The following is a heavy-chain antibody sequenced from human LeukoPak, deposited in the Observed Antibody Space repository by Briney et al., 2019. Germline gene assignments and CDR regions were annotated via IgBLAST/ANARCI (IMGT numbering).Heavy chain of an antibody. V-gene: IGHV3-30*18. CDR3: AKGMTTQDPYGMDV. D-gene: IGHD4-11*01. J-gene: IGHJ6*02. Sequence: GGSLRLSCVASGFTFSNYVMSWVRQAPGKGLEWVAVISYDGSNKYYAGSVKGRFTISRDNSKNTLYLQMNSLRAEDTAVYYCAKGMTTQDPYGMDVWGQGTTVTVSS. CDR2: ISYDGSNK. CDR1: GFTFSNYV.